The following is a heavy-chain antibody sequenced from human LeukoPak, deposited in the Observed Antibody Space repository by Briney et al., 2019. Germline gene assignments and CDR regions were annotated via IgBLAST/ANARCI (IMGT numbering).Heavy chain of an antibody. D-gene: IGHD6-19*01. CDR2: IYYSGST. V-gene: IGHV4-59*01. Sequence: SETLSLTCTVSGGSISSYYWSWIRQPPGKGLGWNGYIYYSGSTNYNPSLKSRVTISVDTSKNQFSLKLSSVTATDTAVYYCVRGPAAVAAPWRKYYFDSWGQGTLVTVSS. J-gene: IGHJ4*02. CDR3: VRGPAAVAAPWRKYYFDS. CDR1: GGSISSYY.